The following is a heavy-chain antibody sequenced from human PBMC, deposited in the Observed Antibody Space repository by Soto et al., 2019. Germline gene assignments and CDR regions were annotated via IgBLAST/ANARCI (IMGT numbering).Heavy chain of an antibody. D-gene: IGHD1-7*01. CDR1: GFTFTSSA. CDR2: IVVGSGNT. CDR3: SATFKLELRGVLYG. V-gene: IGHV1-58*01. Sequence: SVKVSCKASGFTFTSSAVQWVRQARGQRLEWIGWIVVGSGNTNYAQKFQERVTITRDISTSPAYMELSSLRSEDTAVYYCSATFKLELRGVLYGWGQGTLVTVSS. J-gene: IGHJ4*02.